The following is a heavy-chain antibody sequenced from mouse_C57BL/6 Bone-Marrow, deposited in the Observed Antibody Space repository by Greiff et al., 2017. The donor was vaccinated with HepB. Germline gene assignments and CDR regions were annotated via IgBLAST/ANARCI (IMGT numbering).Heavy chain of an antibody. CDR2: IHPNSGST. D-gene: IGHD2-4*01. J-gene: IGHJ2*01. Sequence: VQLQQPGAELVKPGASVKLSCKASGYTLTSYWMHWVKQRPGQGLEWIGMIHPNSGSTNYNEKFKSKATLTVDKSSSTAYMQLSSLTSEDSAVYYCARSGYDYDGYFDYWGQGTTLTVSS. CDR1: GYTLTSYW. CDR3: ARSGYDYDGYFDY. V-gene: IGHV1-64*01.